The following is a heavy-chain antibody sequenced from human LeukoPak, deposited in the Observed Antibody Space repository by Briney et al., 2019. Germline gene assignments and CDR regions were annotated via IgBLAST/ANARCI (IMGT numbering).Heavy chain of an antibody. V-gene: IGHV1-69*13. CDR2: IIPIFGTA. Sequence: SVKVSCKASGGTFSSYAISWVRQAPGQGLEWMGGIIPIFGTANYAQKFQGRVTTTADESTSTAYMELSSLRSEDTAVYYCATNYYGSGSYVFFYYYMDVWGKGTTVTISS. J-gene: IGHJ6*03. D-gene: IGHD3-10*01. CDR1: GGTFSSYA. CDR3: ATNYYGSGSYVFFYYYMDV.